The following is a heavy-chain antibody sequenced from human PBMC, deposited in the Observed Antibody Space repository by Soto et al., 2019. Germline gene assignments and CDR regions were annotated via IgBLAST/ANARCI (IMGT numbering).Heavy chain of an antibody. CDR1: GFTVSSHA. CDR3: AKTANGWFSAFDI. CDR2: ITADGTT. V-gene: IGHV3-23*01. Sequence: GGSLRLSCEGSGFTVSSHAMTWIRQAPGKGPEWVSTITADGTTYYADSVKGRFTFSRDNSKNTLYLQMNSLRAEDTAVYYCAKTANGWFSAFDIWGQGTMVTVSS. J-gene: IGHJ3*02. D-gene: IGHD6-19*01.